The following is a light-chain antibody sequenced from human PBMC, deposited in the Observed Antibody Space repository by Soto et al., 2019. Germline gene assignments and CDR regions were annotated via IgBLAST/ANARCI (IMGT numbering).Light chain of an antibody. Sequence: DIVMIQSPDSLAVSLGERATINCKSSQSVLYSSNNKNYLAWYQQKPGQPPKLLIYWASTRESGVPGRFSGSGSGTDFTLTISSLQAEDVAVYYCQQYYSTPYTFGQGTKLEIK. CDR1: QSVLYSSNNKNY. V-gene: IGKV4-1*01. CDR2: WAS. CDR3: QQYYSTPYT. J-gene: IGKJ2*01.